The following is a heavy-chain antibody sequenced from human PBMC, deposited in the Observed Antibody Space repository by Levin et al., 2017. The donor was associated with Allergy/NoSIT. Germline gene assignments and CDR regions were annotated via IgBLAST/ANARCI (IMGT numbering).Heavy chain of an antibody. J-gene: IGHJ4*02. CDR3: ARRFVPSSNWDFDC. CDR2: IYSAGTT. D-gene: IGHD4-11*01. CDR1: GGSIGGNNYY. V-gene: IGHV4-39*01. Sequence: SETLSLTCTVSGGSIGGNNYYWGWIRQPPGKGLEWIASIYSAGTTYYNPSVKNRVTISVDTSKNQFSLKLTSVTAADTAVYYCARRFVPSSNWDFDCWGQGTLLTVSS.